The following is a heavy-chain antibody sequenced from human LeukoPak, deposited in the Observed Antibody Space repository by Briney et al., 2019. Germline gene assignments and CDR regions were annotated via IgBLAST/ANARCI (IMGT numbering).Heavy chain of an antibody. V-gene: IGHV2-5*01. CDR3: AHTGEDEAGAWYGDAFDI. Sequence: SGPTLVNPTQTLTLTCSFSGFSPSATGVGVGWIRQPPGKALEWLALVSWNDDKRYSPSLMRRLTITKDTSKDQVVLTMTNVDPLDTATYYCAHTGEDEAGAWYGDAFDIWGQGTMVTVSS. CDR2: VSWNDDK. J-gene: IGHJ3*02. D-gene: IGHD6-19*01. CDR1: GFSPSATGVG.